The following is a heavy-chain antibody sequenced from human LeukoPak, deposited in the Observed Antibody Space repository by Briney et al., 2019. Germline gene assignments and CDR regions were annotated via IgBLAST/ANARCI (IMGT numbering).Heavy chain of an antibody. Sequence: ASVKVSCKASGGTFSSYAISWVRQAPGQGLEWMGGIIPIFGTANYAQKFQGRVTITTDESTSTAYMELSSLRSEDTAVYYCARGGDLILGDAFDIWGQGTMVTVSS. CDR1: GGTFSSYA. CDR2: IIPIFGTA. V-gene: IGHV1-69*05. D-gene: IGHD2-21*02. CDR3: ARGGDLILGDAFDI. J-gene: IGHJ3*02.